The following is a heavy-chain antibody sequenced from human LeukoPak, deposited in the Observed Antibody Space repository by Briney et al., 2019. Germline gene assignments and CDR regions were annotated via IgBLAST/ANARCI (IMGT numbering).Heavy chain of an antibody. V-gene: IGHV3-48*02. CDR2: IGSSDTNI. CDR3: ARGEGGERRENYNFDY. D-gene: IGHD1-7*01. Sequence: PGGSLRLSCEASGFTFSSYAMSWVRQAPGKGLQWVSYIGSSDTNIYYADSVKGRFTISRDNAKNSLYLQMNSLRDDDTAVYYCARGEGGERRENYNFDYWGRGSLVTVSS. J-gene: IGHJ4*02. CDR1: GFTFSSYA.